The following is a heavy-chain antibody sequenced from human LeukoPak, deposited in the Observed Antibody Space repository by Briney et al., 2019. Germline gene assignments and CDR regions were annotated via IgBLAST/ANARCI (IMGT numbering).Heavy chain of an antibody. D-gene: IGHD3-10*01. CDR2: IYYTGST. J-gene: IGHJ4*02. V-gene: IGHV4-59*01. CDR1: GDSISSSY. CDR3: ATHNYRDSGNYFDY. Sequence: SETLSLTCTVSGDSISSSYWGWIRQPPGKELVFIGYIYYTGSTNYNPSLKSRVTISLDTSKNQFSLKLTTVTAADTAVYFCATHNYRDSGNYFDYWGQGILVTVSS.